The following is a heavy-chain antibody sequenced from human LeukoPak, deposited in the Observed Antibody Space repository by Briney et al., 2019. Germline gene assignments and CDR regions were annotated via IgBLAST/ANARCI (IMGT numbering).Heavy chain of an antibody. J-gene: IGHJ3*02. CDR1: GGTFSSYA. V-gene: IGHV1-69*13. D-gene: IGHD3-3*01. Sequence: GASVKVSCKASGGTFSSYAISWVRQAPGQGLEWMGGIIPIFGTANYAQKFQGRATITADESTSTAYMELSSLRSEDTAVYYCAREVPRGSGFFGPNVFVIWGQGTMVTVSS. CDR3: AREVPRGSGFFGPNVFVI. CDR2: IIPIFGTA.